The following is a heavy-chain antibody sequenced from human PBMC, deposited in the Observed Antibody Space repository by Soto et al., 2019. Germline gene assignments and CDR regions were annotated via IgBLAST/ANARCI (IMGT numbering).Heavy chain of an antibody. J-gene: IGHJ2*01. CDR3: ARASLSYFDL. Sequence: QVQLVESGGGVVQPGRSLRLSCAASGFTFSSYGMRWVRQAPGKGLEWVAVIWYDGSNKYYADSVKGRFTISRDNSKNTLYLQMNSLRAEDTAVYYCARASLSYFDLWGRGTLVTVSS. CDR2: IWYDGSNK. CDR1: GFTFSSYG. V-gene: IGHV3-33*01.